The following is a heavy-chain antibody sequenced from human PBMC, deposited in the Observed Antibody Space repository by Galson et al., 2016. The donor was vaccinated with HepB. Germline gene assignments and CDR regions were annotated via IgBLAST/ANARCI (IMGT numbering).Heavy chain of an antibody. J-gene: IGHJ4*02. D-gene: IGHD1-26*01. CDR1: GFTFSNYA. V-gene: IGHV3-30-3*01. CDR3: ATGPIVGVPDYFDY. Sequence: SLRLSCAVSGFTFSNYAMHWVRQAPGKGLEWVAATDGTNKYYADSVKGRFTISRDDSKSTLYLQMDRLRAEDTAVYYCATGPIVGVPDYFDYWGQGTLVTVSS. CDR2: TDGTNK.